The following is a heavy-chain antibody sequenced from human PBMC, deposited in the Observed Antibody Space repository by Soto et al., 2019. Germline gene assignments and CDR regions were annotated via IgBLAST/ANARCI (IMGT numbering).Heavy chain of an antibody. CDR3: ARTRSFTLGFYYDGMDV. D-gene: IGHD6-6*01. CDR2: TYPGDSDT. Sequence: GESLKISCKGSGYSFTSYWIGWVRQMPGKGLEWMGFTYPGDSDTRYSPSFKGQVTISADKSLRTAYLQWTSLKASDTALYYCARTRSFTLGFYYDGMDVWGQGTTVTVSS. CDR1: GYSFTSYW. V-gene: IGHV5-51*01. J-gene: IGHJ6*02.